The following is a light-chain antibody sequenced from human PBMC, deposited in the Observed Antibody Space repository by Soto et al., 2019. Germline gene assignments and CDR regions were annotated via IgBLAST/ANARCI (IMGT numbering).Light chain of an antibody. V-gene: IGLV2-14*03. CDR3: SSYTSSNTPI. CDR2: DVS. J-gene: IGLJ2*01. Sequence: QSALTQPASVSGSPGQSITISCTGTSSDVGGYNYVSWYQQHPGKVPRLMIYDVSNRPSGVSNRFSGSKSGNTASLTISGLQAEDDADYYCSSYTSSNTPIFGGGTKVTVL. CDR1: SSDVGGYNY.